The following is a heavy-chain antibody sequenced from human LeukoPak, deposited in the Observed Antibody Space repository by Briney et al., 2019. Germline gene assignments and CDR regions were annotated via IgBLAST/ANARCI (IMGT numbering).Heavy chain of an antibody. D-gene: IGHD3-3*02. CDR1: GFSFSSYS. CDR3: ARAQKNIYDVFNI. V-gene: IGHV3-48*04. Sequence: GGSLRLSCAASGFSFSSYSMNWVRQAPGKGLEYVSYISSGSGTIYYADSVQGRFSISRDNAKNSLYLQMNSLSAEDTAVYYWARAQKNIYDVFNIGGQGKMVPVSS. CDR2: ISSGSGTI. J-gene: IGHJ3*02.